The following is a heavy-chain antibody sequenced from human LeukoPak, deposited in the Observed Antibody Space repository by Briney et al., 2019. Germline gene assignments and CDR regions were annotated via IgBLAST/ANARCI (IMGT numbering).Heavy chain of an antibody. J-gene: IGHJ4*02. CDR1: GYTFTSYD. CDR2: MNPNSGNT. D-gene: IGHD3-10*01. Sequence: ASVKVSCKASGYTFTSYDINWVRQATGQGLEWMGWMNPNSGNTGYAQKLQGRVTMTTDTSTSTAYMELRSLRSDDTAVYYCARDGFYGSGSYGSYWGQGTLVTVSS. V-gene: IGHV1-8*01. CDR3: ARDGFYGSGSYGSY.